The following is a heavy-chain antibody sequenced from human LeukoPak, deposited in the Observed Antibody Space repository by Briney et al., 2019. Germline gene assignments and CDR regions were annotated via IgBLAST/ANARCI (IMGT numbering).Heavy chain of an antibody. Sequence: ASVKVSCKASGYTFTSYGISWVRQAPGQGLGWTGWISAYNGNTNYAQKLQGRVTMTTDTSTSTAYMELRSLRSDDTAVYYCARGKDLADAFDIWGQGTMVTVSS. CDR1: GYTFTSYG. CDR2: ISAYNGNT. CDR3: ARGKDLADAFDI. V-gene: IGHV1-18*01. J-gene: IGHJ3*02.